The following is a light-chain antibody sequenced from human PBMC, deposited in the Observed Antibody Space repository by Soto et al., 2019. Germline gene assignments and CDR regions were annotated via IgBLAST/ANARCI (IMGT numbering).Light chain of an antibody. J-gene: IGKJ5*01. Sequence: DIQMTQSPSTLSASVGDRVTITCRASQSIGAWLAWYQHKPGRAPNVLIYKASTLQSGVPSRFSGSGSGTEFTLTIASLQPDDFPTYFCQQYQRPPITFGQGTRLEIK. CDR3: QQYQRPPIT. CDR1: QSIGAW. V-gene: IGKV1-5*03. CDR2: KAS.